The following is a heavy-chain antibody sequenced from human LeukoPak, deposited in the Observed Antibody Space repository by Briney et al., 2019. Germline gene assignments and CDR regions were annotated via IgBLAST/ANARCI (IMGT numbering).Heavy chain of an antibody. V-gene: IGHV3-30*04. Sequence: GGSLRLSCAASGFSFSSCTMHWVRQTPGKGLEWVAIISYDGSNKYYADSVKGRFTISRDNSKNTLYLQMNNLRPEDTAVYYCARRASFDFDFWGQGTLVTVSS. CDR2: ISYDGSNK. J-gene: IGHJ4*02. CDR3: ARRASFDFDF. CDR1: GFSFSSCT. D-gene: IGHD2/OR15-2a*01.